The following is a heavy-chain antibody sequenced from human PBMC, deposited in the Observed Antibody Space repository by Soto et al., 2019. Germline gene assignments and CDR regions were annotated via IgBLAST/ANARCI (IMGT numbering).Heavy chain of an antibody. V-gene: IGHV3-33*01. D-gene: IGHD6-19*01. CDR3: ARDRRIAVNNWFDP. CDR1: GFTFSSYG. J-gene: IGHJ5*02. CDR2: IWYDGSNK. Sequence: GGSLRLSCAASGFTFSSYGMHWVRQAPGKGLEWVAVIWYDGSNKYYADSVKGRFTISRDNSKNTLYLQMNSLRAEDTAVYYCARDRRIAVNNWFDPWGQGTLVTAPQ.